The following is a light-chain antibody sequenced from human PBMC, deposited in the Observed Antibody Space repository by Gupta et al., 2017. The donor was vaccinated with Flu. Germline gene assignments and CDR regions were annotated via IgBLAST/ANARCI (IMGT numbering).Light chain of an antibody. J-gene: IGLJ3*02. CDR2: EVT. Sequence: SINISCTGTTSDVGRYDLVSGYQHHPARAPKVLIYEVTQRPSGVSNRFSGSRSGDTASLTISGLQAEDEADYYCCSYAGGSTVVFGGGTKLTVL. CDR1: TSDVGRYDL. CDR3: CSYAGGSTVV. V-gene: IGLV2-23*02.